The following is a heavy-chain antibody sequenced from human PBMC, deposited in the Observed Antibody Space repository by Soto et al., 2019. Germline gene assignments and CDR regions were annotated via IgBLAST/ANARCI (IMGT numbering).Heavy chain of an antibody. CDR2: IYYSGST. CDR1: GGSVSSGSYY. Sequence: SETLSLTCTVSGGSVSSGSYYWSWIRQPPGKGLEWIGYIYYSGSTNYNPSLKSRVTISVDTSKNQFSLKLSSVTAADTAVYYCARCPRVPAANDYWGQGTLVTVSS. J-gene: IGHJ4*02. CDR3: ARCPRVPAANDY. V-gene: IGHV4-61*01. D-gene: IGHD2-2*01.